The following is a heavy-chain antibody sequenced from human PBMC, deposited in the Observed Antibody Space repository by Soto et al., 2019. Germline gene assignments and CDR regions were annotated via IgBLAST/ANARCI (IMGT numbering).Heavy chain of an antibody. Sequence: SQTLSLTCAISGDSLSSNTAAWNWIRQSPTRGLEWLGRAYYRSKWYIDYEESVKSRVTINPDTSRNQISLQLNSVTPEDTAVYYCARDQSFPDSIVGYDYGMDVWGQGTTVTVSS. J-gene: IGHJ6*02. CDR1: GDSLSSNTAA. CDR3: ARDQSFPDSIVGYDYGMDV. CDR2: AYYRSKWYI. D-gene: IGHD2-21*01. V-gene: IGHV6-1*01.